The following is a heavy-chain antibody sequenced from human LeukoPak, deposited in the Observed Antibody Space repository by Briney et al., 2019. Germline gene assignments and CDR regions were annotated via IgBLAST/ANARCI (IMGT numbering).Heavy chain of an antibody. CDR3: ASDWSGYSMGFDP. CDR2: INPNSGGT. Sequence: ASVKVSCKASGYTFTGYYMHWVRQAPGQGLEWMGWINPNSGGTNYAQKFQGRVTMTRDTSISTAYMGLSRLRSDDTAVYYCASDWSGYSMGFDPWGQGTLVTVSS. D-gene: IGHD3-3*01. CDR1: GYTFTGYY. J-gene: IGHJ5*02. V-gene: IGHV1-2*02.